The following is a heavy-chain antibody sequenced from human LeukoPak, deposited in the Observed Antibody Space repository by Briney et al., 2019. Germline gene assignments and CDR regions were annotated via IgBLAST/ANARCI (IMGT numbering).Heavy chain of an antibody. D-gene: IGHD6-19*01. V-gene: IGHV4-30-4*01. CDR1: GGSIYSGDYY. CDR3: ARANSSGFDY. CDR2: IYYSGST. Sequence: PSETLSLTCTVSGGSIYSGDYYWSWIRQPPGKGLEWIGYIYYSGSTYYNPSLKSRLTISVDTSKNQFSLKLSSVTAADRAVYYCARANSSGFDYWGQGTLVTVSS. J-gene: IGHJ4*02.